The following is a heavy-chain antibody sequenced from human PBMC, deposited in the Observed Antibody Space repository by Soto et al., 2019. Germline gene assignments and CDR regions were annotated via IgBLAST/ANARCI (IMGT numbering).Heavy chain of an antibody. V-gene: IGHV1-69*13. CDR3: GRAERPAPEARLTTFYYYGLDV. CDR1: GGTFSRYA. Sequence: SVKVSCKASGGTFSRYAISWVRQAPGQGLEWMGGIIPIFATANYAQNFQGRVTITADQSTNTAYMELSTLRSEDTAVYYCGRAERPAPEARLTTFYYYGLDVWGQGTTVTVSS. CDR2: IIPIFATA. D-gene: IGHD4-4*01. J-gene: IGHJ6*02.